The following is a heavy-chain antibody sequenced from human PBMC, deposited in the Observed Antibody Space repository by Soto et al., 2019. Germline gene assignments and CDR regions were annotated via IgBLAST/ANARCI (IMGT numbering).Heavy chain of an antibody. CDR1: GGSISSGGYS. CDR3: ASVQEH. J-gene: IGHJ4*02. CDR2: MYHSGST. Sequence: SETLSLTCAVSGGSISSGGYSWSWIRQPPGKGLEWIGYMYHSGSTYYNPSLKSRVTISIDRSKNQFSLKLSSVTAADTAVYYGASVQEHCGQGTLVTVPS. D-gene: IGHD4-4*01. V-gene: IGHV4-30-2*01.